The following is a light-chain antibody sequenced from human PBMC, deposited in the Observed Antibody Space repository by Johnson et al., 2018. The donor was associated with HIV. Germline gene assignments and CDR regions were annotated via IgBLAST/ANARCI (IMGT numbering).Light chain of an antibody. CDR3: GTWGSSLSAAGIYV. J-gene: IGLJ1*01. Sequence: QSVLTQPPSVSAAPGQKVTISCSGSSSNIGNNYVSWYQQLPGTAPKLLIYENNKRPSGIPDRFSGSKSGTSATLGITGLQTGAEADYYCGTWGSSLSAAGIYVFGTGTKVTVL. V-gene: IGLV1-51*02. CDR2: ENN. CDR1: SSNIGNNY.